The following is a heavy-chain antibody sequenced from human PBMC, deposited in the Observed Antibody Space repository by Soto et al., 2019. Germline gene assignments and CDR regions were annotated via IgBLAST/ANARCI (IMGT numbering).Heavy chain of an antibody. D-gene: IGHD2-21*02. V-gene: IGHV3-21*01. Sequence: ESGGGLVKPGGSLRLSCAASGFTFSSYSMNWVRQAPGKGLEWVSSISSSSSYIYYADSVKGRFTISRDNAKNSLYLQMNSLRAEDTAVYYCARDWDSYCGGDCYPSFDYWGQGTLVTVSS. CDR2: ISSSSSYI. J-gene: IGHJ4*02. CDR1: GFTFSSYS. CDR3: ARDWDSYCGGDCYPSFDY.